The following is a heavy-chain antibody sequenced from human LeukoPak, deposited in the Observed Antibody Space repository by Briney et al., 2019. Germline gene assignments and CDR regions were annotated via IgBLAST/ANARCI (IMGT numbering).Heavy chain of an antibody. Sequence: SETLSLTCTVSGGSISSSSYYWGWIRQPPGKGLEWIGEINHSGSTNYNPSLKSRVTISVDTSKNQFSLKLSSVTAADTAVYYCARASSGYAGIYYYYYYMDVWGKGTTVTVSS. D-gene: IGHD3-22*01. CDR2: INHSGST. CDR3: ARASSGYAGIYYYYYYMDV. CDR1: GGSISSSSYY. J-gene: IGHJ6*03. V-gene: IGHV4-39*07.